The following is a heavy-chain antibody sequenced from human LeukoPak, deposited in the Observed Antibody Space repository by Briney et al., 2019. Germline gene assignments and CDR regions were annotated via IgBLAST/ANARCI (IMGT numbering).Heavy chain of an antibody. CDR2: ISGSGGST. V-gene: IGHV3-23*01. J-gene: IGHJ4*02. Sequence: GGSLRLSCAASGFTFSSYAMSWVRQAPGKGLEWVSAISGSGGSTYYADSVKGRFTISRDNSKNTQYLQMSSLRAEDTAVYYCAKVADSSGYYTYYFDYWGQGTLVTVSS. D-gene: IGHD3-22*01. CDR1: GFTFSSYA. CDR3: AKVADSSGYYTYYFDY.